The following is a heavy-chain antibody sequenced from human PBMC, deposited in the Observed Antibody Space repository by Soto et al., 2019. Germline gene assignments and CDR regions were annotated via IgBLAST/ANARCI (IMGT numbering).Heavy chain of an antibody. J-gene: IGHJ3*02. CDR2: ISGSGGST. CDR1: GFTFSSYA. Sequence: EVQLLESGGGLVQPGGSLRLSCAASGFTFSSYAMSWVRQAPGKGLEWVSAISGSGGSTYYADSVKGRFTISRDNSKNTLYLQMNSLRAEDTAVYYCAKGPPVVVTAIHDAFDIWGQGTMVTVSS. V-gene: IGHV3-23*01. CDR3: AKGPPVVVTAIHDAFDI. D-gene: IGHD2-21*02.